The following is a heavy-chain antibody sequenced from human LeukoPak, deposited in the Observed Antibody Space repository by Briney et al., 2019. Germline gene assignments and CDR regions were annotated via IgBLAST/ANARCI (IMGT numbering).Heavy chain of an antibody. Sequence: PSETLSLTCTVSGGSISSYYWSWIRQPPGKGLEWIGYLYYSGSTNYNPSLKSRVTISVDTSKNQFSLKLSSVTAADTAVYYCARSLRSKVPAAMVIGYWGQGTLVTVSS. CDR2: LYYSGST. CDR1: GGSISSYY. V-gene: IGHV4-59*01. CDR3: ARSLRSKVPAAMVIGY. J-gene: IGHJ4*02. D-gene: IGHD2-2*01.